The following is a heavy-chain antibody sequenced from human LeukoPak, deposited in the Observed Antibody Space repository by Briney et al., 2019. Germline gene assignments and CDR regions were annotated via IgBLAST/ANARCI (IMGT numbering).Heavy chain of an antibody. Sequence: PSETLSLTRTVSGGSISSSSYYWGWIRQPPGKGLEWIGSIYYSGSTYYNPSLKSRVTISVDTSKNQFSLKLGSVTAADTAVYYCARQGFGELSSYYFDYWGQGTLVTVSS. CDR2: IYYSGST. D-gene: IGHD3-16*02. V-gene: IGHV4-39*01. CDR1: GGSISSSSYY. J-gene: IGHJ4*02. CDR3: ARQGFGELSSYYFDY.